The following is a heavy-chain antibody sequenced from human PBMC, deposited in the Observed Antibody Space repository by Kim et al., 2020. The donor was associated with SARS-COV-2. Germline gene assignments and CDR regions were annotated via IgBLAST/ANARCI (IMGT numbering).Heavy chain of an antibody. J-gene: IGHJ4*02. Sequence: GGSLRLSCAASGFTFSSYSMNWVRQAPGKGLEWVSSISSSSTYIYYADSLKGRFTISRDNAKNSLYLQMNSLRAEDTAVYYCARDLGTFVGNSYFDYWGQGTLVTVSS. CDR3: ARDLGTFVGNSYFDY. CDR2: ISSSSTYI. V-gene: IGHV3-21*01. CDR1: GFTFSSYS. D-gene: IGHD4-4*01.